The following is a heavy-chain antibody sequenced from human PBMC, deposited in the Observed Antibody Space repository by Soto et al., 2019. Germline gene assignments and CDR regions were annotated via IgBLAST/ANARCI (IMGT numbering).Heavy chain of an antibody. CDR1: GFTFSSYG. V-gene: IGHV3-30*18. Sequence: PGGSLRLSCAASGFTFSSYGMHWVRQAPGKGLEWVAVISYDGSNKYYADSVKGRFTISRDNSKNTLYLQMNSLRAEDTAVYYCAKDGVDIVVVPAAHYYYYGMDVWGKGTTVTVSS. J-gene: IGHJ6*04. CDR2: ISYDGSNK. D-gene: IGHD2-2*01. CDR3: AKDGVDIVVVPAAHYYYYGMDV.